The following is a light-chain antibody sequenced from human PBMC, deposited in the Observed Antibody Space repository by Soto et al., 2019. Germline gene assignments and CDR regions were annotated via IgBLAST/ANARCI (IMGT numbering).Light chain of an antibody. CDR2: KAS. CDR1: QIISTG. V-gene: IGKV1-5*03. J-gene: IGKJ2*01. Sequence: DIQMTQSPSTVSASVGGRVTITCRPTQIISTGLAWYQQKPGKAPRLLTYKASSLESGVPSRFTGSGSGTQFTLIIDSLQPDDSATYYCQHYDSYPYTFGQGTKLEI. CDR3: QHYDSYPYT.